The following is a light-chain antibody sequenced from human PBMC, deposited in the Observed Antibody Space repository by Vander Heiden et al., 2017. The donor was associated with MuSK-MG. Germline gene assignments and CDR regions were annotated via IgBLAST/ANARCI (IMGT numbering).Light chain of an antibody. CDR1: QSLVSSNGRTY. Sequence: VVLTQSPVSLPVTLGQQASISCKSNQSLVSSNGRTYLTWFQHRPGQSPRRLIYRVSNRESGVPDRFSGSGSGTDFTLTISRVEADDIGLYFCMQGSYWPLTFGRGTKVEIK. CDR2: RVS. V-gene: IGKV2-30*01. J-gene: IGKJ4*01. CDR3: MQGSYWPLT.